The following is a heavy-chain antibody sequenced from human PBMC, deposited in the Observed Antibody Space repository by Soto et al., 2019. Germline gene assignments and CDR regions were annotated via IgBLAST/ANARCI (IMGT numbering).Heavy chain of an antibody. J-gene: IGHJ2*01. V-gene: IGHV4-34*01. Sequence: QVQLQQWGAGLLKPSETLSLTCTVYGGSFSDYYWSWIRQPPGKGLEWIGEINHSGSTNYNPSLKSRVTMSVDTSKNQFSLKLNSVTAADTAVYYCARQGIAASGYFDLWGRGTLVTVSS. D-gene: IGHD6-13*01. CDR1: GGSFSDYY. CDR2: INHSGST. CDR3: ARQGIAASGYFDL.